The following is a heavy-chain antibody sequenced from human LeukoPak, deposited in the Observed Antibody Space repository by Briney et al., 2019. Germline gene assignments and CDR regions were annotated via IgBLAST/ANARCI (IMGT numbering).Heavy chain of an antibody. V-gene: IGHV4-59*01. CDR1: GGSISSYY. CDR3: ASSSPAPFDY. CDR2: IYYSGST. J-gene: IGHJ4*02. Sequence: PSETLSLTCTVSGGSISSYYWSWIRQPPGKGLEWIGYIYYSGSTNYNSSLKSRVTISVDTSKNQFSLKLSSVTAADTAVYYCASSSPAPFDYWGQGTLVTVSS.